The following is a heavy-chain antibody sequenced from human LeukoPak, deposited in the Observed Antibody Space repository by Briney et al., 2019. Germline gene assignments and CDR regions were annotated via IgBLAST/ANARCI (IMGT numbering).Heavy chain of an antibody. V-gene: IGHV3-30*01. CDR3: ARDLSYGGSSWYYFDY. J-gene: IGHJ4*02. CDR2: ISYDGSNK. CDR1: GFTFSSYA. Sequence: PGRSLRLSCAASGFTFSSYAMHWVRQAPGKGLEWVAVISYDGSNKYYADSVKGRFTISRDNSKNTLYLQMNSLRAEDTAVYYCARDLSYGGSSWYYFDYWGQGTLVTVSS. D-gene: IGHD6-13*01.